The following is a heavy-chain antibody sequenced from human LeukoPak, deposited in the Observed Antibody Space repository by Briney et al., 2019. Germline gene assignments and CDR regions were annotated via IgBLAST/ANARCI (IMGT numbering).Heavy chain of an antibody. CDR2: VHRSGRS. D-gene: IGHD6-19*01. CDR3: ARVGYSSGRYYFDY. V-gene: IGHV4-4*02. CDR1: GDSISRDKW. Sequence: SGTLSLTCTVSGDSISRDKWWTWVRQAPGEGLEWIGEVHRSGRSNYKPSLKSRVIMSIDKSKNRFSLQLRSVTAADTAVYYCARVGYSSGRYYFDYWGQGTLVTVSS. J-gene: IGHJ4*02.